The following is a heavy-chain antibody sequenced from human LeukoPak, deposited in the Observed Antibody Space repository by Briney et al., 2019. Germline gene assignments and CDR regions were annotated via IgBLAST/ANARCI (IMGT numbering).Heavy chain of an antibody. CDR3: AWGYSSSWYDY. CDR1: GFTFSSYW. D-gene: IGHD6-13*01. Sequence: GGSLRLSWAASGFTFSSYWMSWVRQAPGKGLEWVANIKQDGSEKYYVDSVKGRFTISRDNAKNSLYLQMNSLRAEDTAVYYCAWGYSSSWYDYWGQGTLVTVSS. J-gene: IGHJ4*02. V-gene: IGHV3-7*04. CDR2: IKQDGSEK.